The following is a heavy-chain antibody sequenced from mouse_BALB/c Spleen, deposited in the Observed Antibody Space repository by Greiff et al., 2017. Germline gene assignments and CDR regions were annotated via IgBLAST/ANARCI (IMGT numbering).Heavy chain of an antibody. J-gene: IGHJ4*01. CDR2: INPSNGGT. V-gene: IGHV1S16*01. Sequence: QVQLQQPGAELVKPGASVKLSCKASGYTFTSYRMHWVKLRPGQGFEWIGEINPSNGGTNYNEKFKRKATLTVDKSSSTAYMQLSSLTSEDSAVYYCTLTTATHYAMDYWGQGTSVTVSS. CDR1: GYTFTSYR. CDR3: TLTTATHYAMDY. D-gene: IGHD1-2*01.